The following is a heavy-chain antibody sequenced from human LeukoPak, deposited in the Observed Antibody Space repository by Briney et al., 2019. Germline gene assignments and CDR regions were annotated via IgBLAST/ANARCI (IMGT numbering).Heavy chain of an antibody. D-gene: IGHD3-10*01. J-gene: IGHJ5*02. CDR2: INHSGST. CDR1: GGSFSGYY. CDR3: ARALLYNWFDP. Sequence: SETLSLTCAVYGGSFSGYYWSWIRQPPGKGLEWIGEINHSGSTNYNPSLKSRVTISVDTSKNQFSLKLSSVTAADTAVYYCARALLYNWFDPWGQGTLVTVSS. V-gene: IGHV4-34*01.